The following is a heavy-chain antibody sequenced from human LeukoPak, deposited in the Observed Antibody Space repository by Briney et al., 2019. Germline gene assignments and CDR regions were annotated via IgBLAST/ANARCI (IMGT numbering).Heavy chain of an antibody. Sequence: GGSLRLSCAASGFTFSSYAMSWVRQAPGKGLEWVSAISGSGGSTYYADSVKGRFTISRDNSKNTLYLQMNSLRAEDTAVYYCAKALLPHMIVATISSAGYWGQGTLVTVSS. CDR3: AKALLPHMIVATISSAGY. V-gene: IGHV3-23*01. D-gene: IGHD5-12*01. CDR1: GFTFSSYA. CDR2: ISGSGGST. J-gene: IGHJ4*02.